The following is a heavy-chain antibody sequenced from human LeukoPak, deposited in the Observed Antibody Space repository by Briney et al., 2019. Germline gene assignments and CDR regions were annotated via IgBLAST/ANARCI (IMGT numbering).Heavy chain of an antibody. D-gene: IGHD2-15*01. Sequence: SETLSLTCAVYGVSFSGYYWSWIRQPPGKGLEWIGEINHSGSTNYNPSLKNRVTISVDTSKNQFSLKLSSVTAADTAVYYCARREVVVADDAFDIWGQGTMVTVSS. CDR2: INHSGST. V-gene: IGHV4-34*01. J-gene: IGHJ3*02. CDR1: GVSFSGYY. CDR3: ARREVVVADDAFDI.